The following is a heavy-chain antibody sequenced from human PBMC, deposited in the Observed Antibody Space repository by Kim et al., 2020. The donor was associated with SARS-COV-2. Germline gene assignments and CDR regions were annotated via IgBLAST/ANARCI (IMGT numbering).Heavy chain of an antibody. CDR3: ARDYGSGSRGAFDI. Sequence: GGSLRLSCAASGFTFDDYGMSWVRQAPGKGLEWVSGINCNGGSTGYADSVKGRFTISRDNAKNSLYLQMNSLRAEDTALYHCARDYGSGSRGAFDIWGQGTMVTVSS. J-gene: IGHJ3*02. V-gene: IGHV3-20*01. CDR2: INCNGGST. D-gene: IGHD3-10*01. CDR1: GFTFDDYG.